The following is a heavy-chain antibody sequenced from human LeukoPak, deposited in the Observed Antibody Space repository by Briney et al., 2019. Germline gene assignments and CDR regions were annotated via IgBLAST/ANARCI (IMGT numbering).Heavy chain of an antibody. CDR2: IIPSDGFT. D-gene: IGHD3-22*01. Sequence: ASVKVSCKASGYTFSSYYVHWVRQAPGQGLEWMGMIIPSDGFTSYAQKFQGRVTMTRDTSISTAYMELSRLRSDDTAVYYCARGHYDSSGYYTFGYWGQGTLVTVPS. CDR1: GYTFSSYY. V-gene: IGHV1-2*02. J-gene: IGHJ4*02. CDR3: ARGHYDSSGYYTFGY.